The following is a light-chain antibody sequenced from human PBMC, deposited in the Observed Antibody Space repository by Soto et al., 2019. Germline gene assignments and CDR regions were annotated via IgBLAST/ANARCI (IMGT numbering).Light chain of an antibody. CDR2: GAS. V-gene: IGKV1-5*01. CDR3: QPYNRSYT. J-gene: IGKJ2*01. CDR1: QSIANR. Sequence: DIQLTQSPSILSASGGDRVTITCRASQSIANRLAWYQQKPGTTPKLLIYGASTVESGVPSRFSGSGSGTEVTLTINSLQTDDFATYYCQPYNRSYTFGQGTKLEIK.